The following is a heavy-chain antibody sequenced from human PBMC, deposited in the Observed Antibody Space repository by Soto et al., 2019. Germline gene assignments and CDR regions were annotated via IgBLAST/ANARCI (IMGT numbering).Heavy chain of an antibody. D-gene: IGHD6-13*01. CDR2: INHSGST. CDR3: ARGLQSIAAAGTDAFDI. Sequence: SETLSLTCAVYGGSFSGYSWSWIRQPPGKGLEWIGEINHSGSTNYNPSLKSRVTISVDTSKNQFSLKLSSVTAADTAVYYCARGLQSIAAAGTDAFDIWGQGTMVTVSS. J-gene: IGHJ3*02. CDR1: GGSFSGYS. V-gene: IGHV4-34*01.